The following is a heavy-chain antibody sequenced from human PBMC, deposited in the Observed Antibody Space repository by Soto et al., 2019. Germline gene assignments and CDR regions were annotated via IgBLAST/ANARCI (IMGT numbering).Heavy chain of an antibody. Sequence: QVQLVQSGAEVKKPGSSVKVSCKASGGTFSSYAISWVRQAPGQGLEWMGGIIPIFGTANYAQKFQGRVTITADESTSTAYMELSSLRSEDTAVYYCASGLYYDFWSGLPYYYYYGMDVWGQGTTVTVSS. CDR2: IIPIFGTA. CDR3: ASGLYYDFWSGLPYYYYYGMDV. J-gene: IGHJ6*02. V-gene: IGHV1-69*01. D-gene: IGHD3-3*01. CDR1: GGTFSSYA.